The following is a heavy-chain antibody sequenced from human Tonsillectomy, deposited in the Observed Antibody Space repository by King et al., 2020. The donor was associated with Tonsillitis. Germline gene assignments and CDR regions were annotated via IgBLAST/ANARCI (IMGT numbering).Heavy chain of an antibody. J-gene: IGHJ3*02. D-gene: IGHD6-6*01. Sequence: QLQESGPGLVKPSQTLSLTRTVSGGSISSGSYYWSWIRQPAGKGLEWIGRIYTSGSTNYNPSLKSRVTMSVDTSKNQFSLKLSSVTAADTAVYYCARGKYSNDAFDIWGQGTMVTVSS. CDR3: ARGKYSNDAFDI. V-gene: IGHV4-61*02. CDR1: GGSISSGSYY. CDR2: IYTSGST.